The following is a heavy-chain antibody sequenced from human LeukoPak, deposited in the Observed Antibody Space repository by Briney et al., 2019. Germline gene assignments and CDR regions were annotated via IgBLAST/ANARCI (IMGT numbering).Heavy chain of an antibody. CDR1: GGSVTSTNW. J-gene: IGHJ4*02. V-gene: IGHV4-4*02. Sequence: SETLSLTCAVSGGSVTSTNWWSLFRQPPGKGLEWIGEVHLDGRTNYNPSLKSRLFMGADLPEHHISLKLTSVTAADTAVYYCAREGGFYRPLDYSGQGTLVTVSS. CDR2: VHLDGRT. CDR3: AREGGFYRPLDY. D-gene: IGHD6-25*01.